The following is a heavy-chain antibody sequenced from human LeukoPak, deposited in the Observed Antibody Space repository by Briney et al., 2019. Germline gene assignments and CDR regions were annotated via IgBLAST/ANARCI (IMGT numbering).Heavy chain of an antibody. CDR2: INSDGSST. J-gene: IGHJ4*02. D-gene: IGHD3-22*01. CDR3: ARLAAWDSSGYLFDY. V-gene: IGHV3-74*01. CDR1: GFTFSNYW. Sequence: PGGSLRLSCAASGFTFSNYWMHWVRQAPGKGLVGVSRINSDGSSTSYADSVKGRFTISRENAKNTLYLQMNSLRAEDTAAYYCARLAAWDSSGYLFDYWGQGTLVTVSA.